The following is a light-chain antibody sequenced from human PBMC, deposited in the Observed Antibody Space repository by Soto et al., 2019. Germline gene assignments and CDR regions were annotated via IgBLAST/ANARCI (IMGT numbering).Light chain of an antibody. CDR2: DVS. V-gene: IGLV2-11*01. CDR1: SSDVGGYNY. J-gene: IGLJ2*01. CDR3: CSYAGSYTLV. Sequence: QSALTQPRSASGSPGQSVTISCTGTSSDVGGYNYVSWYQQHPGKAPKLMNYDVSKRPSGVPDRCSGSKSCNTASLTITGVQAEDEADYYCCSYAGSYTLVFGGGTKLTVL.